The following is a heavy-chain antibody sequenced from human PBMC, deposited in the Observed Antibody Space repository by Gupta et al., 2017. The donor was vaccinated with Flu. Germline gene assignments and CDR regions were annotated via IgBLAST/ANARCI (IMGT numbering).Heavy chain of an antibody. CDR3: AREDCTNGVCYFDY. Sequence: QAPGKGLEWVANIKQDGSEKYYVDSVKGRFTISRDNAKNSLYLQMNSLRAEDTAVYYCAREDCTNGVCYFDYWGQGTLVTVSS. J-gene: IGHJ4*02. D-gene: IGHD2-8*01. V-gene: IGHV3-7*01. CDR2: IKQDGSEK.